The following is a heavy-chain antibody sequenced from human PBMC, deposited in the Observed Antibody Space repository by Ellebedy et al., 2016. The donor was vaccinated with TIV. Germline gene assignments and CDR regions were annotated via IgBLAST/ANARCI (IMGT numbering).Heavy chain of an antibody. CDR2: IGPRSEYK. CDR3: AKELVSRDSLSLDY. D-gene: IGHD3-9*01. CDR1: GFTFSNYA. J-gene: IGHJ4*02. Sequence: GESLKISCTASGFTFSNYAMAWVRQAPGKGLEWVSAIGPRSEYKFYADSVKGRITISRDNSENTLFLQMHSLRCEDTAVYYCAKELVSRDSLSLDYWGQGVLVTVSS. V-gene: IGHV3-23*01.